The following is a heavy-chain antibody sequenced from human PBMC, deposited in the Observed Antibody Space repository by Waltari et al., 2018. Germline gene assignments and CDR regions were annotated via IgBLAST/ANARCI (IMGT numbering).Heavy chain of an antibody. CDR1: GGSFSGYY. J-gene: IGHJ6*02. D-gene: IGHD2-15*01. CDR2: INHAGNR. Sequence: QVQLQQWGAGLLQPAETLSLTCDVYGGSFSGYYGGWVRQPPGRGLEWIGEINHAGNRNHYPSLRSRVTILVDTSKSQFSLKLHSVTAADTAVYFCVRLEDCSGPGGNCYSRDPFATDVWGQGTTVTVSS. V-gene: IGHV4-34*02. CDR3: VRLEDCSGPGGNCYSRDPFATDV.